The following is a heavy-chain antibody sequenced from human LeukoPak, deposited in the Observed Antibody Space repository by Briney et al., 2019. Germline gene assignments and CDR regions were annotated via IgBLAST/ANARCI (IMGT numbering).Heavy chain of an antibody. Sequence: GGSLRLSCAASGFTFSSYCMTWVRQAPGKGLEWVSSFTSTSYIYYADSVKGRFTTSRDNVKNLLYLQMNSLRVEDTAVYYCARGGTYYYDGTAYSDYWGQGTLVTVSS. V-gene: IGHV3-21*01. CDR3: ARGGTYYYDGTAYSDY. CDR2: FTSTSYI. J-gene: IGHJ4*02. D-gene: IGHD3-22*01. CDR1: GFTFSSYC.